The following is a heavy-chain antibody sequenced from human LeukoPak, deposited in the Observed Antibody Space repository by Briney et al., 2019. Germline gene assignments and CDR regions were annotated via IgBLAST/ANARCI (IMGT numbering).Heavy chain of an antibody. CDR1: GGSFSGYY. CDR3: ARATHSGSYIPYYFDY. D-gene: IGHD1-26*01. Sequence: SETLSLTCAVYGGSFSGYYWSWIRQPPGKGLEWIGEINHSGSTNYNPSLKSRVTISVDTSKNQFSLKLSSVTAADTAVYYCARATHSGSYIPYYFDYWGQGTLVTVSS. V-gene: IGHV4-34*01. CDR2: INHSGST. J-gene: IGHJ4*02.